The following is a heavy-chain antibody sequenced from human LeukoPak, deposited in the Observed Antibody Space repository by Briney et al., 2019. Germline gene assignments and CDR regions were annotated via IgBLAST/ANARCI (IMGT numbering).Heavy chain of an antibody. CDR1: GGSISSYY. J-gene: IGHJ6*02. CDR2: IYYSGST. CDR3: AREQMATIAYGMDV. Sequence: SETLSLTCTDSGGSISSYYWSWIRQPPGKGLEWIGYIYYSGSTNYNPSLKSRVTISVDTSKNQFSLKLSSVTAADTAVYYCAREQMATIAYGMDVWGQGTTVIVSS. D-gene: IGHD5-24*01. V-gene: IGHV4-59*01.